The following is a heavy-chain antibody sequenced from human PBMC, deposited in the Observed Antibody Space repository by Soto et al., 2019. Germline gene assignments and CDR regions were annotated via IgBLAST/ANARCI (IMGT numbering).Heavy chain of an antibody. CDR2: ISSNGGST. Sequence: PGGSLRLSCSASGFTFSSYAMHWVRQAPGKGLEYVSAISSNGGSTYYADSVKGRFTISRDNSKNTLYLQMSSLRAEDTAVYYCVKAITMIGVSPRPFDYWGQGTLVTVSP. D-gene: IGHD3-22*01. J-gene: IGHJ4*02. CDR3: VKAITMIGVSPRPFDY. CDR1: GFTFSSYA. V-gene: IGHV3-64D*06.